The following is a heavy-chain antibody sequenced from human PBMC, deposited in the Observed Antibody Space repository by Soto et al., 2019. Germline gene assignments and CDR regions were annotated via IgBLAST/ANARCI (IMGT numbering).Heavy chain of an antibody. Sequence: GGSLRLSCAASGFTFSDYYMSWIRQAPGKGLEWVSYISSSSSYTNYADSVKGRFTISRDNAKNSLYLQMNSLRAEDTAVYYCARDSYDILTGYPKSPADAFDIWGQGTMVTVS. CDR3: ARDSYDILTGYPKSPADAFDI. J-gene: IGHJ3*02. D-gene: IGHD3-9*01. V-gene: IGHV3-11*06. CDR1: GFTFSDYY. CDR2: ISSSSSYT.